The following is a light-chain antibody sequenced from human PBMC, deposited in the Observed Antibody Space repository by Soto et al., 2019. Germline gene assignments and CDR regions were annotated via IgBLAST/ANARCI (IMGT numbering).Light chain of an antibody. CDR3: QQYGGSPLT. V-gene: IGKV3-20*01. CDR2: GAS. CDR1: QSVSSNY. Sequence: EIVLTQPPGTLSLSPGERATLSCRASQSVSSNYLAWYQQKSGQAPRLLIYGASIRATGIPDRFSGSGSGTDFTLTISRLEPEDFAVYYCQQYGGSPLTFGGGTKVDIK. J-gene: IGKJ4*01.